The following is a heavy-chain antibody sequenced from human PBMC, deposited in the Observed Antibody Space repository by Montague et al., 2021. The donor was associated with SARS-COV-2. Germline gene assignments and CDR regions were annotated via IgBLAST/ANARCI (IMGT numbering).Heavy chain of an antibody. CDR2: IHYSGRT. CDR3: TRTTDDSALAATF. V-gene: IGHV4-39*01. D-gene: IGHD6-19*01. Sequence: SETLSLTCSVSGDSISRSTNHWGWIRQPPGKGLELIASIHYSGRTYHNPPLKSRVTMSVDTSKNQFSLKLSSVTAADTAVYYCTRTTDDSALAATFWGQGTLVTVSA. J-gene: IGHJ4*02. CDR1: GDSISRSTNH.